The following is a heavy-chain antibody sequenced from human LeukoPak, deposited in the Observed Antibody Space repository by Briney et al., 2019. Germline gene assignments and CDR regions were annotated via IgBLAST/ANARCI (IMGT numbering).Heavy chain of an antibody. V-gene: IGHV5-51*01. D-gene: IGHD3-22*01. CDR2: IYPGDSDT. J-gene: IGHJ5*02. CDR3: ARQSRLWYYDSSGQGNWFDP. CDR1: GYSFTSYW. Sequence: GESLKISCKGSGYSFTSYWIGWVRQMPGKGLEWMGIIYPGDSDTRYSPSFQGQVTISADKSISTAYLQWSSLKASDTAMYYCARQSRLWYYDSSGQGNWFDPWGQGTLVTVSS.